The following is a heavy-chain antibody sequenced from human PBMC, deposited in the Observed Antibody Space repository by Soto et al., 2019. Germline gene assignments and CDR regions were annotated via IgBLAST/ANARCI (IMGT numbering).Heavy chain of an antibody. CDR3: ARVYCSGGSCYYWFDP. CDR1: GYTFTSYG. V-gene: IGHV1-18*01. CDR2: ISAYNGNT. Sequence: QVQLVQSGAEVKKPGASVKVSCKASGYTFTSYGISWVRQAPGQGLEWMGWISAYNGNTNYAQKLQGRVTMTTDTSTSTAYMELRSLRSADTAVYYCARVYCSGGSCYYWFDPWGQGTLVTVSS. J-gene: IGHJ5*02. D-gene: IGHD2-15*01.